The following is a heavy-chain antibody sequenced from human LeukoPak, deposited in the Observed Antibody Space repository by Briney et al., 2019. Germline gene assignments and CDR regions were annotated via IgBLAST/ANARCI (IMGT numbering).Heavy chain of an antibody. V-gene: IGHV3-43D*03. J-gene: IGHJ3*01. CDR1: GFTFDDYA. CDR3: AAFPVVRD. CDR2: ISWDGGST. D-gene: IGHD2-2*01. Sequence: TGGSLRLSCAASGFTFDDYAMHWVRQAPGKGLEWVSLISWDGGSTYYADSVKGRFTISRDNSKNSLYLQMNSLRAEDTALYYCAAFPVVRDWGQGTMVTVSS.